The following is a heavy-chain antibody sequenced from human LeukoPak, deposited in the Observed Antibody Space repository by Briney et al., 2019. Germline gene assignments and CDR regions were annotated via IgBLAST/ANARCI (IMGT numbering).Heavy chain of an antibody. CDR2: INPNSGGT. CDR1: RYTFTGYY. Sequence: GASVTVSCKASRYTFTGYYMHWVRQAPGQGLGWMGWINPNSGGTNYAQKFQGRVTMTRDTSISTAYMELSRLRSDDTAVYYCARGRRYCTNGVCFWFDPWGQGTLVTVSS. V-gene: IGHV1-2*02. D-gene: IGHD2-8*01. J-gene: IGHJ5*02. CDR3: ARGRRYCTNGVCFWFDP.